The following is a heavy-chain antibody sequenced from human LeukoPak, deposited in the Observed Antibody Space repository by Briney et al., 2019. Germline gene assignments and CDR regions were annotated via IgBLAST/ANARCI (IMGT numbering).Heavy chain of an antibody. CDR2: ISGSGGST. CDR3: AKPPPNYGDDSYYFDY. CDR1: GFTFSSYA. J-gene: IGHJ4*02. V-gene: IGHV3-23*01. D-gene: IGHD4-17*01. Sequence: GGSLRLSCAASGFTFSSYAMSWVRQAPGKGLEWVSAISGSGGSTYYADSVKGRFTISRDNSKNTLYLQMNSLRAEDTAVYYCAKPPPNYGDDSYYFDYWGQGTLVTVSS.